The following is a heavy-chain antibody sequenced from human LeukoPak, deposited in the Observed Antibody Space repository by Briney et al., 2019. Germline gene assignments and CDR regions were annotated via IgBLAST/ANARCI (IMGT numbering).Heavy chain of an antibody. CDR3: ASRGGITIFGVVTLDAFDI. V-gene: IGHV4-34*01. Sequence: PSETLSPTCADYGGSFSGYYWSWIRQPPGKGLEWIGEINHSGSTNYNPSLKSRVTISVDTSKNQFSLKLSSVTAADTAVYYCASRGGITIFGVVTLDAFDIWGQGTMVTVSS. J-gene: IGHJ3*02. CDR1: GGSFSGYY. D-gene: IGHD3-3*01. CDR2: INHSGST.